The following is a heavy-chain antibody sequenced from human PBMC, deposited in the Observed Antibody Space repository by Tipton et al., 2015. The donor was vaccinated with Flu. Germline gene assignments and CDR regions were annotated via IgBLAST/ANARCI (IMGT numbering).Heavy chain of an antibody. V-gene: IGHV5-51*01. Sequence: QLVQSGAEVKKPGESLKISCKGSGYSFSSYWIAWVRQMPGKGLEWVGIIYPDDSDTRYSPSFQGQVTISADKSSSTAYLQWSTLKASDTAIYYCARQDCSSGTCYIDSWGQGTLITVSS. CDR1: GYSFSSYW. CDR2: IYPDDSDT. CDR3: ARQDCSSGTCYIDS. D-gene: IGHD2-2*02. J-gene: IGHJ4*02.